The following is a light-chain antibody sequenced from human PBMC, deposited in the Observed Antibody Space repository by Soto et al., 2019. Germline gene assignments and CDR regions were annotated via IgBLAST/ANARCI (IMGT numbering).Light chain of an antibody. CDR1: QSVSTW. J-gene: IGKJ2*01. V-gene: IGKV1-5*03. CDR3: QQYNSYFT. Sequence: DIPMTQSPSTLSASGGDRVTITCRASQSVSTWLAWYQQRPGKAPKLLIYETSSLVSGVPSRFSGSGYGTDFTLTISSLQPDDFATYYCQQYNSYFTFGQGTKVEIK. CDR2: ETS.